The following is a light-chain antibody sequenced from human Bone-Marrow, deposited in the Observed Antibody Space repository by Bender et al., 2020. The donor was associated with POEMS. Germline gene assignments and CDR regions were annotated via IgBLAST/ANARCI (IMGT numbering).Light chain of an antibody. CDR1: KLGENY. Sequence: SYELTQPPSVSVSPGQTASITCSGDKLGENYVSWYQQKAGQSPLLVIYQHKKRPSRIPGRFSGSKSGSTASLTISGLQPEDEADYYCSSYAGRSNFVVFGTGTKVTV. CDR2: QHK. J-gene: IGLJ1*01. CDR3: SSYAGRSNFVV. V-gene: IGLV3-1*01.